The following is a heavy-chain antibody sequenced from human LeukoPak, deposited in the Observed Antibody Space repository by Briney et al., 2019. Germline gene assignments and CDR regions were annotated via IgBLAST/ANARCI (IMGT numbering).Heavy chain of an antibody. V-gene: IGHV4-34*01. CDR3: ARRQQWLVRFFDY. J-gene: IGHJ4*02. CDR1: GGSFSGYY. D-gene: IGHD6-19*01. CDR2: INHSGST. Sequence: KPSETLSLTCAVYGGSFSGYYWSWIRQPPGKGLEWIGDINHSGSTNYNPSLKSRVTISVDTSKNQFSLKLSSVTAADTAVYYCARRQQWLVRFFDYWGQGTLVTVSS.